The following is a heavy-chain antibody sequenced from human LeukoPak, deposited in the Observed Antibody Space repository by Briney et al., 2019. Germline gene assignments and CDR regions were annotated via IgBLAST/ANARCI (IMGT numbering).Heavy chain of an antibody. V-gene: IGHV3-33*06. CDR2: IWYDGSKK. Sequence: PGRSLRLSCAASGFIFSKYGMHWVRQAPGKGLDWVGAIWYDGSKKYYADSVRGRSTVSRDNSKNTLYLQMNSLRADDTAGYFCAKDRYCTSDSCLTGFDYWGRGTLVTVSS. D-gene: IGHD2-15*01. J-gene: IGHJ4*02. CDR1: GFIFSKYG. CDR3: AKDRYCTSDSCLTGFDY.